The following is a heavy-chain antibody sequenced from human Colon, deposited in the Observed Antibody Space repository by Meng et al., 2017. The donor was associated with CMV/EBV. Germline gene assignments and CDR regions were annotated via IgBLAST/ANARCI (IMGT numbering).Heavy chain of an antibody. Sequence: GAFSGYYWNLSRQPPWKGLEWIEEIYHTGTTHYSPSLKSRVIVSVDTSKNQFSLKLTSMTAADTAVYYCARGQSYCSGGSCQTFFDYWGQGTLVTVSS. D-gene: IGHD2-15*01. J-gene: IGHJ4*02. CDR1: GAFSGYY. CDR2: IYHTGTT. CDR3: ARGQSYCSGGSCQTFFDY. V-gene: IGHV4-34*01.